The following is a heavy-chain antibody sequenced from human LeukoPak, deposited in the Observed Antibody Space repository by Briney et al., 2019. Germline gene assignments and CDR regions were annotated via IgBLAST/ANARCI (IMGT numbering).Heavy chain of an antibody. Sequence: GGSLRLSCAASGFTFGSYTMDWVRQAPGKGLVWLSRINTDGSRITYVDSVKGRFTMSRDNAKNTLYLQMNSLSGEDTSIYYCARARGGTFDIWGQGTVVTVSS. CDR3: ARARGGTFDI. V-gene: IGHV3-74*03. D-gene: IGHD3-16*01. J-gene: IGHJ3*02. CDR2: INTDGSRI. CDR1: GFTFGSYT.